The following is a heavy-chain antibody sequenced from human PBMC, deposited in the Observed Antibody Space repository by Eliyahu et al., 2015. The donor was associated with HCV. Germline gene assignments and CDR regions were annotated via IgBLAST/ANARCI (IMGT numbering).Heavy chain of an antibody. CDR1: GGSISXYY. CDR2: IYYSGST. D-gene: IGHD6-19*01. Sequence: QVQLQESGPGLVKPSETLSLTCTVSGGSISXYYWSWIRQPPGKGLEWIGYIYYSGSTNSNPSLNSRVTISLDTSKNQFSLKLSSVTAADTAVYYCASGGGGIAVAGTGGWFDPWGQGTLVTVSS. V-gene: IGHV4-59*01. CDR3: ASGGGGIAVAGTGGWFDP. J-gene: IGHJ5*02.